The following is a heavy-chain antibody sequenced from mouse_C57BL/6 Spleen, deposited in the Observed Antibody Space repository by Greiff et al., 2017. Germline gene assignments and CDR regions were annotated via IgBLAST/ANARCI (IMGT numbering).Heavy chain of an antibody. D-gene: IGHD2-2*01. Sequence: VQLQQPGAELVKPGASVKLSCKASGYTFTSYWMQWVTQRPGQGLEWIGEIDPSDSYTNYNQKFKVKATLTVDTSSSTAYMQLSSLTSEDSAVYYCARGNGYDGGGAMDYWGQGTSVTVSS. CDR2: IDPSDSYT. J-gene: IGHJ4*01. CDR1: GYTFTSYW. CDR3: ARGNGYDGGGAMDY. V-gene: IGHV1-50*01.